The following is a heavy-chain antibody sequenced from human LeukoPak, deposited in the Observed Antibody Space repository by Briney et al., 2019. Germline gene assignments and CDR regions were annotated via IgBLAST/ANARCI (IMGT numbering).Heavy chain of an antibody. CDR3: ARLNRITGTPLDY. D-gene: IGHD1-7*01. V-gene: IGHV4-30-4*08. CDR2: IYYSGST. CDR1: GGSVSSGVYY. Sequence: SQTLSLTCTVSGGSVSSGVYYRSWIRQHPGKGLEWIGYIYYSGSTYYNPSLKSRVTISVDTSKNQFSLKLSSVTAADTAVYYCARLNRITGTPLDYWGQGTLVTVSS. J-gene: IGHJ4*02.